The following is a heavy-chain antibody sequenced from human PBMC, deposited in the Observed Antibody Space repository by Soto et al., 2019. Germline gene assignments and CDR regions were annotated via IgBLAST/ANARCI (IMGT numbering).Heavy chain of an antibody. CDR2: ISSTTNYI. CDR3: ARDPEHPPPTLHY. V-gene: IGHV3-21*01. Sequence: EVQLVESGGGLVKPGGSLRLSCAASGFTFTRYSMNWVRQAPGKGLEWVSSISSTTNYIYYADSMKGRFTVSRDNAKNLLYVEMNRRGAEDTVVYSWARDPEHPPPTLHYGGGGPLVPLSS. D-gene: IGHD1-26*01. CDR1: GFTFTRYS. J-gene: IGHJ4*02.